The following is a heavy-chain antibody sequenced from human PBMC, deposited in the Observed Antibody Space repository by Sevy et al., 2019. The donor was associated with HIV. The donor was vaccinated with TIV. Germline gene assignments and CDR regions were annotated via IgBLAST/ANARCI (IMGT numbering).Heavy chain of an antibody. Sequence: SGPTLVKPTQTLTLTCTFSGFSLSTSGVGVGWIRQPPGKSLEWLALIDCDDDTRYSPSLKSRLNITKETSSNQVVLTMTNMDPVDTATYFCAHRRMVRGVITAPFDYWGQGTLVTVSS. J-gene: IGHJ4*02. D-gene: IGHD3-10*01. CDR2: IDCDDDT. V-gene: IGHV2-5*02. CDR3: AHRRMVRGVITAPFDY. CDR1: GFSLSTSGVG.